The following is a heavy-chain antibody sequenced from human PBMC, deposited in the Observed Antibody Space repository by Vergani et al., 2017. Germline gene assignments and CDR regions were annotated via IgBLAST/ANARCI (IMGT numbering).Heavy chain of an antibody. D-gene: IGHD6-13*01. J-gene: IGHJ6*03. CDR1: GFTFSSYG. Sequence: QVQLVESGGGVVQPGRSLRLSCAASGFTFSSYGMHWVRQAPGKGLEWVAVIWYDGSNKYYADSVKGRFTISRDNSKNTLYLQMNSLRAEDTAVYYCARVAGSSSWLYYYYMDVWGKGP. CDR2: IWYDGSNK. CDR3: ARVAGSSSWLYYYYMDV. V-gene: IGHV3-33*01.